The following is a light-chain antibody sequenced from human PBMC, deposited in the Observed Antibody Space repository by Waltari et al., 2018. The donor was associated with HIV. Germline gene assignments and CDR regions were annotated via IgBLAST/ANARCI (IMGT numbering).Light chain of an antibody. CDR1: KLGDKY. J-gene: IGLJ1*01. Sequence: SYELTQPPSVSVSPGQTASITCSGDKLGDKYACWYKQKPGQSPVVVIYQDSKRPSGIPERFSGSNSGNTATLTISGTQAMDEADYYCQAWDSSTEGFVFGTGTKVTVL. CDR2: QDS. CDR3: QAWDSSTEGFV. V-gene: IGLV3-1*01.